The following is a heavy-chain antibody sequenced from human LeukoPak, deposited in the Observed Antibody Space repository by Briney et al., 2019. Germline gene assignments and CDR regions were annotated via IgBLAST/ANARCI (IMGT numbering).Heavy chain of an antibody. D-gene: IGHD1-26*01. CDR3: ARVGEGAAKD. CDR1: GYTFTSYD. J-gene: IGHJ4*02. Sequence: GGSVKVSCKASGYTFTSYDISWVRQAPGQGLEWMGGIIPIFGTANYAQKFQGRVTITADESTSTAYMELRSLRSDDTAVYYCARVGEGAAKDWGQGTLVTVSS. CDR2: IIPIFGTA. V-gene: IGHV1-69*13.